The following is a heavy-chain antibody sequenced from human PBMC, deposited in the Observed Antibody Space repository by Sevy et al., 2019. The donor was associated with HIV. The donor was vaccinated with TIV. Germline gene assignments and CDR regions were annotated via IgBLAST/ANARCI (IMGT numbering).Heavy chain of an antibody. CDR1: GFTFSSFG. CDR2: ISYDGRNE. J-gene: IGHJ5*02. Sequence: GGSLRLSCAASGFTFSSFGIHWVRQAPGKGLEWVALISYDGRNEFYADSVKGRFTISRDNSKNTVYLQMNSLRAEDTAVYYCDIHGYDDDPPWGQGTLVTVSS. D-gene: IGHD5-12*01. V-gene: IGHV3-30*03. CDR3: DIHGYDDDPP.